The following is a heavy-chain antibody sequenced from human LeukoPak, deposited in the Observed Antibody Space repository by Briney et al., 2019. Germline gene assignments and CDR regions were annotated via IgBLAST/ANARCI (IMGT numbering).Heavy chain of an antibody. Sequence: GGSLRLSCAASGFTLSNYEMNWVRQAPGKGLEWISYISSNGRTTYYADSVRGRFTISRDNTKESVYLQMNSLGVEDTAVYYCAIMTFPLEDWGQGTLVTVSS. D-gene: IGHD2-8*01. V-gene: IGHV3-48*03. J-gene: IGHJ4*02. CDR2: ISSNGRTT. CDR3: AIMTFPLED. CDR1: GFTLSNYE.